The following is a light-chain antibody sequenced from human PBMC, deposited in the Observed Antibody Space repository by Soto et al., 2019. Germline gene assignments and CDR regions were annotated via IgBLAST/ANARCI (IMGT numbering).Light chain of an antibody. CDR2: DIS. Sequence: DIVMTQSPDSLAVSLGERATINCKSSQNVLYSSNNKNYLAWYQQRPGQAPRLLIYDISNRATGVPARFSGSGSETEFTLTIRSLQSEDFAVYFCQQYNNWPSFGQGTRLEIK. V-gene: IGKV4-1*01. J-gene: IGKJ5*01. CDR3: QQYNNWPS. CDR1: QNVLYSSNNKNY.